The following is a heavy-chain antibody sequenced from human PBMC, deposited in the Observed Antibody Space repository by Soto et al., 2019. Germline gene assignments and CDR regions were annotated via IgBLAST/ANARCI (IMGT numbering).Heavy chain of an antibody. CDR2: IIPSLGRP. CDR1: GGTFSSYT. J-gene: IGHJ4*02. V-gene: IGHV1-69*02. D-gene: IGHD5-12*01. CDR3: ARLGVTSAYDL. Sequence: QVQLVQSGAEVKKSGSSVKVSCKASGGTFSSYTINWVRQAPGQGLEWMGRIIPSLGRPNYAQKFQGRVTVTADTSTNTAYMELSSLRSEATAVFYCARLGVTSAYDLWGQGTLVTVSS.